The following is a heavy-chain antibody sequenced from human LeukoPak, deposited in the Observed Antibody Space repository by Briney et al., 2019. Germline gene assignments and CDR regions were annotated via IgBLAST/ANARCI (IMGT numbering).Heavy chain of an antibody. Sequence: PETLSLTCTFSGGPITTKTNYWAWIRQPPGKGLEWIASVYYSGGTYYNPSLKSRLTVSVDTSKNQFSLRLSSVTAADTAVYFCARHSMYDSGTYTFDVWGQGTLVTVSS. CDR3: ARHSMYDSGTYTFDV. D-gene: IGHD3-10*01. V-gene: IGHV4-39*01. CDR2: VYYSGGT. CDR1: GGPITTKTNY. J-gene: IGHJ4*02.